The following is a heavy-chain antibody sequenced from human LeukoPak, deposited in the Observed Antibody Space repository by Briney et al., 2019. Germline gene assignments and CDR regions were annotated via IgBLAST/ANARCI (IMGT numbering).Heavy chain of an antibody. CDR2: IYYSGST. CDR3: ARGYCSSTSCYFDY. Sequence: SETLSLTCTVSGGSISSYYWSWIRQPPEKGLEWIGYIYYSGSTNYNPSLKSRVTISVDTSKNQFSLKLSSVTAADTAVYYCARGYCSSTSCYFDYWGQGTLVTVSS. CDR1: GGSISSYY. V-gene: IGHV4-59*01. D-gene: IGHD2-2*01. J-gene: IGHJ4*02.